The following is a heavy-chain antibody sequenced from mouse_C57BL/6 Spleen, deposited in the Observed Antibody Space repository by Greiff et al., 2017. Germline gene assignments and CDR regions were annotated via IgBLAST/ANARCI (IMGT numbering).Heavy chain of an antibody. CDR1: GYTFTSYW. Sequence: QFQLQQPGAELVKPGASVTMSCKASGYTFTSYWRTWVKQRPGQGLEGIGDIYPGSGSTNYNEKFKSKATLTVDTSSSTAYMQLSSLTSEDSAVYYCASSGRFAYWGQGTLVTVSA. CDR3: ASSGRFAY. D-gene: IGHD3-2*02. V-gene: IGHV1-55*01. J-gene: IGHJ3*01. CDR2: IYPGSGST.